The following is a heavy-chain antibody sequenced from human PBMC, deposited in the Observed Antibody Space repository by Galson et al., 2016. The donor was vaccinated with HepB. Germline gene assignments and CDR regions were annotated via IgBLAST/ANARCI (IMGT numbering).Heavy chain of an antibody. V-gene: IGHV4-39*01. CDR2: IYSGGST. J-gene: IGHJ3*02. CDR3: ARLTARCSFDI. Sequence: ETLSLTCTVFGGSISSGDYYWAWVRQPPGKGPQWIASIYSGGSTHYNPSLKSRATISRDMSKNQFSLQLIALTAADTAVFYCARLTARCSFDIWGQGTMVTVSS. D-gene: IGHD2-21*02. CDR1: GGSISSGDYY.